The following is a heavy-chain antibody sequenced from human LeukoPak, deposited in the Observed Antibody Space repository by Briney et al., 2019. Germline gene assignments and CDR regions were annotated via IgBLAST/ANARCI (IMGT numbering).Heavy chain of an antibody. Sequence: GGSLRLSCAASGFTFSSYSMNWVRQAPGKGLEWVSYISSSSSTIYYADSVKGRFTISRDNAKNSLYLQMNSLRAEDTAVYYCARDWAGVNEDYFYYWGQGTLVTVSS. CDR1: GFTFSSYS. J-gene: IGHJ4*02. V-gene: IGHV3-48*04. CDR3: ARDWAGVNEDYFYY. D-gene: IGHD4-23*01. CDR2: ISSSSSTI.